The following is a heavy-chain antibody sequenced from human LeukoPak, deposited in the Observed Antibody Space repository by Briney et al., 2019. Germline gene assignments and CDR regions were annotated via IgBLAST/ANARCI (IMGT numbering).Heavy chain of an antibody. Sequence: SETLSLTCAVYGGSFSGYYWSWIRQPPGKGLEWIGEINHSGSTNYNPSLKSRVTISVDTSKNQFSLKLSSVTAADTAVYYCARGQKSPDFWSGYSRGFDYWGQGTLVTVSS. CDR1: GGSFSGYY. CDR3: ARGQKSPDFWSGYSRGFDY. D-gene: IGHD3-3*01. V-gene: IGHV4-34*01. J-gene: IGHJ4*02. CDR2: INHSGST.